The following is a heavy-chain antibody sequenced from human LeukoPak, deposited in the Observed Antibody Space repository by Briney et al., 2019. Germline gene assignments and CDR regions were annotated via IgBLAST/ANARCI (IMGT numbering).Heavy chain of an antibody. D-gene: IGHD3-10*01. CDR3: ARAVGSGSFQTYYYYMDV. CDR1: GYSVTINYY. CDR2: IYHSGTT. V-gene: IGHV4-38-2*02. Sequence: SETLSLTCTVSGYSVTINYYWGWIRQPPGKGLEWIGSIYHSGTTYYNPSLKSRVTMSVDTSKNQFSLKLSSVTAADTAVYYCARAVGSGSFQTYYYYMDVWGKGTTVTISS. J-gene: IGHJ6*03.